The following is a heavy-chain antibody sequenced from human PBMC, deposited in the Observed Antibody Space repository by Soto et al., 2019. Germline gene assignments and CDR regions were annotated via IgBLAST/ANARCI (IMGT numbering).Heavy chain of an antibody. V-gene: IGHV1-69*13. Sequence: SVKVSCKASGGTFSSYAISWVRQAPGQGLEWMGGIIPIFGTANYAQKFQGRVTITADESTSTAYMELSSLRSEDTAVYYCARGKYYDFWSGPGYYYYGMDVWGQGTTVTVSS. J-gene: IGHJ6*02. D-gene: IGHD3-3*01. CDR3: ARGKYYDFWSGPGYYYYGMDV. CDR2: IIPIFGTA. CDR1: GGTFSSYA.